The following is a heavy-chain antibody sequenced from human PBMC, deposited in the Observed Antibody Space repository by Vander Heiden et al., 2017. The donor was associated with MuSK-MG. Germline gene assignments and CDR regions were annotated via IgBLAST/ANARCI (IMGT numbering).Heavy chain of an antibody. CDR3: ARDTSSWYY. CDR2: ISGSDGNT. V-gene: IGHV3-23*01. J-gene: IGHJ4*02. CDR1: GFTFSSYG. Sequence: VQLLESGGGLVQPGGSLRPSCAASGFTFSSYGMNWVRQAPGEGLDWVSGISGSDGNTYYAEFVKGRFTISRDNSKNTLYLQMNSLRAEDTAVYYCARDTSSWYYWGPGTLVTVSS. D-gene: IGHD6-13*01.